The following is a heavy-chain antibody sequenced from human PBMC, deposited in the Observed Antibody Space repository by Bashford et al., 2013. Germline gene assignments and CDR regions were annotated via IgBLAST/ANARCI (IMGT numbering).Heavy chain of an antibody. CDR2: IYPGDSDT. CDR3: ATGTYNVDSSGYYHRGAFDI. J-gene: IGHJ3*02. D-gene: IGHD3-22*01. CDR1: GYSFTSYW. Sequence: ESLKISCKGSGYSFTSYWIGWVRQMPGKGLEWMGIIYPGDSDTRYSPSFQGQVTISADKSISTAYLQWSSLKASDTAMYYCATGTYNVDSSGYYHRGAFDIWGQGTMVTVSS. V-gene: IGHV5-51*01.